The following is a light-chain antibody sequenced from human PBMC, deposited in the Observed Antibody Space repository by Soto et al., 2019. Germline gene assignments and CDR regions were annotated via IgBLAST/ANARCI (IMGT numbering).Light chain of an antibody. CDR2: LGS. Sequence: DIVMTQSPLSLPVTPGEPASISCRSSQSLLHSNGYNYLDWYLQKPGQSPQLLIYLGSNQASGVPDRFSGSGSGTDFTLKISRVEAEDVGVYYCMQALQTPVTFGQGTKVEIK. J-gene: IGKJ1*01. CDR1: QSLLHSNGYNY. CDR3: MQALQTPVT. V-gene: IGKV2-28*01.